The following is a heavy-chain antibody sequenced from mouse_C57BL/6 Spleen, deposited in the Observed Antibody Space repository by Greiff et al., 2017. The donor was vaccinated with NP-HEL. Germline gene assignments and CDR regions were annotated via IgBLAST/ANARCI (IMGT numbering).Heavy chain of an antibody. Sequence: EVHLVESGEGLVKPGGSLKLSCAASGFTFSSYAMSWVRQTPEKRLEWVAYISSGGDYIYYADTVKGRFTISRDNARNTLYLQMSSLKSEDTAMYYCTSYYYDYAWFAYWGQGTLVTVSA. D-gene: IGHD2-4*01. V-gene: IGHV5-9-1*02. CDR1: GFTFSSYA. CDR2: ISSGGDYI. J-gene: IGHJ3*01. CDR3: TSYYYDYAWFAY.